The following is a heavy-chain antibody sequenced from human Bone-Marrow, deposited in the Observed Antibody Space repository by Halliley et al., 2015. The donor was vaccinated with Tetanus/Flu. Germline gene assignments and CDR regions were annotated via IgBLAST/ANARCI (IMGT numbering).Heavy chain of an antibody. D-gene: IGHD3-10*01. CDR3: ARGWLRGCFDY. V-gene: IGHV6-1*01. Sequence: WLGRTYYNSKWYNDYAASVKSRITISPDTSKNQFSLQLNSVSPEDTAVYYCARGWLRGCFDYWGQGTLVPVSS. CDR2: TYYNSKWYN. J-gene: IGHJ4*02.